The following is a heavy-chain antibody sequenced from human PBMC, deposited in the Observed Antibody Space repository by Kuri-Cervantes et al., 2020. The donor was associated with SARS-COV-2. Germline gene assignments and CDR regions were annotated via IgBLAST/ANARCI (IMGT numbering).Heavy chain of an antibody. V-gene: IGHV1-2*04. CDR2: INPNSGDT. CDR3: ATSGTSTDHYFGY. D-gene: IGHD1-14*01. CDR1: GYTFTGYY. J-gene: IGHJ4*02. Sequence: GESLKISCKASGYTFTGYYVHWVRQAPGQGLEWMGWINPNSGDTNYAQNFQGWVTMTRDTSISTAYMELSRLRSDDTAVYYCATSGTSTDHYFGYWGQGTLVTVSS.